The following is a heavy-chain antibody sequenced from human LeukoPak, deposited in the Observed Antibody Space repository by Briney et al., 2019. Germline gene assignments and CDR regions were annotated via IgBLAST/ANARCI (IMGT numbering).Heavy chain of an antibody. Sequence: ASVKVSCKASGRTFTSYYIHWVGQAAGRGLEWMGKINPSGTITTYAPKYQGRVTVTKATSTNTGYMELSSLRSDDTAVYYCALIAPPHNWGQGTLVTVSS. V-gene: IGHV1-46*01. J-gene: IGHJ4*02. CDR1: GRTFTSYY. CDR2: INPSGTIT. D-gene: IGHD6-13*01. CDR3: ALIAPPHN.